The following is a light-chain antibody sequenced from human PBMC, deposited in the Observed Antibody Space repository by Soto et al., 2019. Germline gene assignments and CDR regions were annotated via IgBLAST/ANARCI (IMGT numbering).Light chain of an antibody. CDR3: MQGTHWPWT. CDR1: QSLIHSDGDTY. CDR2: KVS. Sequence: DVVMTQSPLSLPVTLGQPASISCRSSQSLIHSDGDTYLNWFQQRPGQSPRRLIYKVSDRDSGVPCRVSGSGSGTDFTLKISRVEAEDVGIYSCMQGTHWPWTFGQGTEVEIK. J-gene: IGKJ1*01. V-gene: IGKV2-30*02.